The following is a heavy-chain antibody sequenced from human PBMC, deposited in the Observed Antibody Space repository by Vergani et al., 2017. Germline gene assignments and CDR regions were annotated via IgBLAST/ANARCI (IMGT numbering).Heavy chain of an antibody. CDR3: AREDRVVPAAKRYYYYYMDV. Sequence: EVQLVESGGGLVQPGGSLRLSCAASGFTFSSYWMSWLRQAPGKGLEWVANIKQDGSENYYVDSVKGRFTISRDNAKNSLYLQMNSLRAEDTAVYYCAREDRVVPAAKRYYYYYMDVWGKGTTVTVSS. D-gene: IGHD2-2*01. V-gene: IGHV3-7*01. CDR1: GFTFSSYW. J-gene: IGHJ6*03. CDR2: IKQDGSEN.